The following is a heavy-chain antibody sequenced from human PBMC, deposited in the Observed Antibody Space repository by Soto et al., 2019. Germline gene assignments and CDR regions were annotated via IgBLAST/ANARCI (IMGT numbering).Heavy chain of an antibody. V-gene: IGHV4-4*02. D-gene: IGHD1-26*01. Sequence: SETLSLTCAVSGGSISTTHWWTWVRQPPGKGLEWIGEIYHSGSTNYNPSLKSRVTISVDNSKNQFSLKLSSVTAADTAVYYCARDWGYSGSHRYYYGMDVWGQGTTVT. CDR3: ARDWGYSGSHRYYYGMDV. CDR2: IYHSGST. CDR1: GGSISTTHW. J-gene: IGHJ6*02.